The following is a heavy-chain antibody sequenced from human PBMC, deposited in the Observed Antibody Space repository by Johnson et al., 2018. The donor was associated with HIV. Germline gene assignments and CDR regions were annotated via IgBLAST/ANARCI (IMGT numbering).Heavy chain of an antibody. D-gene: IGHD5-24*01. CDR2: ISSSGSTK. CDR1: GFSFSNAW. CDR3: ARVRWLQLGAFDI. Sequence: QVQLVESGGGLIQPGGSLRLSCEASGFSFSNAWMSWVRQAPGKGLEWVSYISSSGSTKYYTDSLKGRLTISRDNAKNSLYLQMNSLRAEDTAVYYCARVRWLQLGAFDIWGQGTMVTVSS. V-gene: IGHV3-11*04. J-gene: IGHJ3*02.